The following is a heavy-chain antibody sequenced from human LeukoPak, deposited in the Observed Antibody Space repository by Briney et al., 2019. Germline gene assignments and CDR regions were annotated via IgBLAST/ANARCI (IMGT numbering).Heavy chain of an antibody. CDR3: AKGDSTHAFDI. Sequence: PGRSLRLSCAASGFTFDDYAMHWVRHAPGKGLEWVSGISWNSGSIGYADSVKGRFTISRDNAKNSLYLQMNSLRAEDMALYYCAKGDSTHAFDIWGQGTMVTVSS. CDR2: ISWNSGSI. D-gene: IGHD3-22*01. CDR1: GFTFDDYA. J-gene: IGHJ3*02. V-gene: IGHV3-9*03.